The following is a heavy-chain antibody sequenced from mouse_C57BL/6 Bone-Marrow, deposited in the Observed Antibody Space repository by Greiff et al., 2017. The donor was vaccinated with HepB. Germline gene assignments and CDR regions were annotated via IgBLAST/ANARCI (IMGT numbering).Heavy chain of an antibody. CDR1: GYTFTSYG. D-gene: IGHD2-2*01. J-gene: IGHJ1*03. Sequence: QVQLQQSGAELARPGASVKLSCKASGYTFTSYGISWVKQRTGQGLEWIGEIYPRSGNTYYNEKFKGKATLTADKSASTAYMGLRSLTSEDSAVYFCGRSAMVMNWDFDGWGTGATVTV. CDR3: GRSAMVMNWDFDG. CDR2: IYPRSGNT. V-gene: IGHV1-81*01.